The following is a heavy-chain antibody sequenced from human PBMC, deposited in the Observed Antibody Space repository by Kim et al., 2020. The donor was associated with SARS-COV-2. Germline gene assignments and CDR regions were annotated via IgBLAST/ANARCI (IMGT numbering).Heavy chain of an antibody. CDR1: GFTFSSYA. CDR2: ISGSSGST. Sequence: GGSLRLSCAASGFTFSSYAMSWVRQAPGKGLEWVSAISGSSGSTYYADSVKGRFTISRDNSKNTLYLQMNSLRAEDTAVYYCALGIVVVPAATHVLDYWGQGTLVTVSS. V-gene: IGHV3-23*01. J-gene: IGHJ4*02. D-gene: IGHD2-2*01. CDR3: ALGIVVVPAATHVLDY.